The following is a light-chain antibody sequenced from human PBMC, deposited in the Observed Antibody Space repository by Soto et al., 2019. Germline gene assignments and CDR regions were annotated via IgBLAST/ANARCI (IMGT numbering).Light chain of an antibody. Sequence: EIVLTQSPATLFLSPGERAPLSCRASQSVSSYLAWYQPKPGQAPRLLIYDASNRATGIPARFSGSGSGTDFTLTISSLEPEDFAVYYCQQRSNWPPVFTFGPGTKVDIK. CDR1: QSVSSY. V-gene: IGKV3-11*01. CDR3: QQRSNWPPVFT. J-gene: IGKJ3*01. CDR2: DAS.